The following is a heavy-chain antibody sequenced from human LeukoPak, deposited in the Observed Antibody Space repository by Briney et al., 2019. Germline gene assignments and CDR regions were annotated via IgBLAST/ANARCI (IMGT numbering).Heavy chain of an antibody. CDR3: ARKRAVRHGSGWEVVYFDW. CDR1: GFTFSGYW. CDR2: IKLDGSEK. J-gene: IGHJ4*02. V-gene: IGHV3-7*01. Sequence: AGGSLRLSCVASGFTFSGYWMSWVRQAPGKGLEWVANIKLDGSEKYYADSVRGRLTISRDNARNSLYLQINSLRADDTAVYFCARKRAVRHGSGWEVVYFDWWGQGTQVTVSS. D-gene: IGHD6-19*01.